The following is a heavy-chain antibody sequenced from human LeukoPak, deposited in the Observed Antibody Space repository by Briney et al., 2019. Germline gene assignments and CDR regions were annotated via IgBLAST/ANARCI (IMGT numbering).Heavy chain of an antibody. J-gene: IGHJ5*02. V-gene: IGHV1-69*04. CDR2: IIPILGIA. D-gene: IGHD2-2*01. Sequence: ASVKVSCKASGYTFTSYGISWVRQAPGQGLEWMGRIIPILGIANYAQKFQGRVTITADKSTSTAYMELSSLRSEDTAVYYCARDRAEYQLLAYNWFDPWGQGTLVTVSS. CDR3: ARDRAEYQLLAYNWFDP. CDR1: GYTFTSYG.